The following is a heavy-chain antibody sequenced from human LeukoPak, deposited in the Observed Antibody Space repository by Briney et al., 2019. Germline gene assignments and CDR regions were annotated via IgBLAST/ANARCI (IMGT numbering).Heavy chain of an antibody. Sequence: GASVKVSCKASGGTFSSYAISWVRQAPGQGLEWMGGIIPIFGTANYAQKFQGRVTITAGESTSTAYMELSSLRSEDTAVYYCAGAYCGGDCYSESFDYWGQGTLVTVSS. V-gene: IGHV1-69*01. CDR2: IIPIFGTA. J-gene: IGHJ4*02. CDR3: AGAYCGGDCYSESFDY. D-gene: IGHD2-21*02. CDR1: GGTFSSYA.